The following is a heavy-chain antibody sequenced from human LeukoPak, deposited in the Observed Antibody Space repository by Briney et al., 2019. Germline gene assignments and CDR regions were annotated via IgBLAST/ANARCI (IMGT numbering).Heavy chain of an antibody. CDR3: ARGRGITMVRGAD. J-gene: IGHJ4*02. V-gene: IGHV4-31*03. Sequence: SETLSLTCIVSGGTTSSGDYYWHWLRQPPGKGLEWIGYIDHSGRSYYKSSLRSRVTMSIETSKNQFSLKMTSMTAADTAVYYCARGRGITMVRGADWGQGTLVTVSS. CDR2: IDHSGRS. CDR1: GGTTSSGDYY. D-gene: IGHD3-10*01.